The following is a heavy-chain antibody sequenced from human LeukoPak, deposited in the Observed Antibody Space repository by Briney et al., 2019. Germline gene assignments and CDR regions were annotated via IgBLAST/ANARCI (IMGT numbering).Heavy chain of an antibody. J-gene: IGHJ4*02. CDR3: GRVEGQWLVPHWYFDY. CDR2: INTNTGNP. CDR1: GYTFTSYA. V-gene: IGHV7-4-1*02. D-gene: IGHD6-19*01. Sequence: ASVKVSCKASGYTFTSYAMNWVRQAPGQGLEWMGWINTNTGNPTYAQGFTGRFVFSLDTSVSTAYLQISSLKAEDTAVYYCGRVEGQWLVPHWYFDYWGQGTLVTVSS.